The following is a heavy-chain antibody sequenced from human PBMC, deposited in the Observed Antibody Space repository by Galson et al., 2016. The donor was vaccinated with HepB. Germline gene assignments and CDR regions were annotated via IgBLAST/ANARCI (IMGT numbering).Heavy chain of an antibody. CDR3: VKDFGLRGGSGWFVGGFDR. J-gene: IGHJ4*02. CDR2: IIPIFRTA. CDR1: RGTFSSYA. D-gene: IGHD6-19*01. Sequence: SVKVSCKASRGTFSSYAISWVRQAPGQGLEWMGGIIPIFRTANYAQKFQGRVTITADESTSTAYMELSSLRSEDTAVYYCVKDFGLRGGSGWFVGGFDRWGQGTLVTVSS. V-gene: IGHV1-69*13.